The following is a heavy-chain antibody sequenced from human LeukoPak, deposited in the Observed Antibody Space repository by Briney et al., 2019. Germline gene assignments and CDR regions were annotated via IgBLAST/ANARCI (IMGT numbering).Heavy chain of an antibody. D-gene: IGHD2-15*01. CDR2: ISGDGGDT. V-gene: IGHV3-43*02. J-gene: IGHJ6*02. CDR3: AKEFGYCSGSSCDRFYYYPMDV. CDR1: GFSLDDYA. Sequence: PGGSLRLSCAASGFSLDDYAMHWVRQLPGKGLEWVSVISGDGGDTDYVDSVKGRFTISRDNSKDSLYLQMNSLRTEDTALYYCAKEFGYCSGSSCDRFYYYPMDVWGQGTTVTVSS.